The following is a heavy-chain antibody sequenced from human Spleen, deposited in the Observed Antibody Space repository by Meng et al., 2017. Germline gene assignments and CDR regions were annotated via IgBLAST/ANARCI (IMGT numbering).Heavy chain of an antibody. CDR2: ISSSGSSI. D-gene: IGHD1-1*01. CDR3: ARDLCNEGSYYYDGMDV. Sequence: GGFLRPSCAAPGFTFRSYEMNWVREAPGKGLEGASYISSSGSSIDYGDSVKGRFTISRDNAKNTRYLQMNSLRAEDTAIYYCARDLCNEGSYYYDGMDVWGQGTTVTVSS. J-gene: IGHJ6*02. CDR1: GFTFRSYE. V-gene: IGHV3-48*03.